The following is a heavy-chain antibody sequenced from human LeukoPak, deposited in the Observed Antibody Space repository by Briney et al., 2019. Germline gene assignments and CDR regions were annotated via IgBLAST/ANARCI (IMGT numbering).Heavy chain of an antibody. CDR2: ISDDGSDK. CDR3: AKILTTKQLLFDAFDM. J-gene: IGHJ3*02. V-gene: IGHV3-30*17. Sequence: GGSLRLSCAASGFTFGNYAMHWVRQAPGKGLEWVSVISDDGSDKFFADSVKGRFSISRDNSRNTVYLQMNSLRAEDTAVYYCAKILTTKQLLFDAFDMWGQGTMVTVSS. CDR1: GFTFGNYA. D-gene: IGHD4-11*01.